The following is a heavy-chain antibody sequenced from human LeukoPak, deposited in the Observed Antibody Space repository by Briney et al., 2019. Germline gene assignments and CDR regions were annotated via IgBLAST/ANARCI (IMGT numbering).Heavy chain of an antibody. V-gene: IGHV3-23*01. CDR2: ISGSSVTT. Sequence: PGGSLRLSCAASGFTFRSYVMSWVRQAPGKGLEWVSTISGSSVTTYYADSVKGRFTISRDNSKNTLYLQMNSLRAEDTAVYYCARGGSYLSAFDIWGQGTMVTVSS. CDR1: GFTFRSYV. J-gene: IGHJ3*02. D-gene: IGHD1-26*01. CDR3: ARGGSYLSAFDI.